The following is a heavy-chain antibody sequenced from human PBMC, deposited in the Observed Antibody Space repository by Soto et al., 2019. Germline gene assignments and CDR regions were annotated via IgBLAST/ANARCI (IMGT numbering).Heavy chain of an antibody. CDR3: ARVGPPSPSVIWFFDL. V-gene: IGHV1-69*01. Sequence: QGQLVQSGAEVNKPGSSVKVSCKASGGSFRTYAINWVRQAPGQGLEWVGGIIPMLAAPTYAQKFQGRLTITADESTTTVYMELSSLTSEDTAVYYCARVGPPSPSVIWFFDLWGRGTLVTVSS. CDR2: IIPMLAAP. CDR1: GGSFRTYA. J-gene: IGHJ2*01. D-gene: IGHD2-21*01.